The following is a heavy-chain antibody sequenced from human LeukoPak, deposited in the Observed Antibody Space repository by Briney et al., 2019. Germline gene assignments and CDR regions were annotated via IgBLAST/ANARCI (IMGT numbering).Heavy chain of an antibody. D-gene: IGHD3-22*01. CDR3: ARVGNSGGYYYPLDY. V-gene: IGHV3-21*04. CDR1: GFTFSTYW. CDR2: ISSSSSYI. J-gene: IGHJ4*02. Sequence: PGGSLRLSCAASGFTFSTYWMNWVRQAPGKGLEWVSSISSSSSYIYYADSVKGRFTISRDNAKNSLYLQMNSLKTEDTAVYYCARVGNSGGYYYPLDYWGQGTLVTVSS.